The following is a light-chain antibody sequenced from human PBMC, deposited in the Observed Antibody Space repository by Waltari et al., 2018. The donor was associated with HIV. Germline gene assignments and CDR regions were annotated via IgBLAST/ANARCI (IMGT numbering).Light chain of an antibody. CDR3: QQYVMSPLT. CDR2: DAS. Sequence: EIVLTQSPGTIYASPGERATLSCRASQSLSGTSLAWYQQRPGQAPRLLLSDASTRAADIPDRFSGSGSATDCTLTISGLEPEDFATYYCQQYVMSPLTFGGGTRVQV. J-gene: IGKJ4*01. V-gene: IGKV3-20*01. CDR1: QSLSGTS.